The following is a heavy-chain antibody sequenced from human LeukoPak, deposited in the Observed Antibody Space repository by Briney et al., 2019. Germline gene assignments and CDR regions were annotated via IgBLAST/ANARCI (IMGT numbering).Heavy chain of an antibody. Sequence: GGSLRLSCAASGFTFDDYTMHWVRQAPGKGLEWVSLISWDGGSTYHADSVKGRFTISRDNSKNSLYLQMNSLRTEDTALYYCAKDERGYSYGAPDYWGQGTLVTVSS. J-gene: IGHJ4*02. CDR1: GFTFDDYT. D-gene: IGHD5-18*01. CDR2: ISWDGGST. V-gene: IGHV3-43*01. CDR3: AKDERGYSYGAPDY.